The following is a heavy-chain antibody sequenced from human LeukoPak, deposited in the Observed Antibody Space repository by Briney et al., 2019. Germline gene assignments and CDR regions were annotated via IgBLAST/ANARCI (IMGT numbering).Heavy chain of an antibody. D-gene: IGHD3-22*01. CDR1: GFTFSSYW. CDR3: AKDTAHYYYDSSGPRFDP. CDR2: IKQDGSEK. V-gene: IGHV3-7*01. J-gene: IGHJ5*02. Sequence: GGSLRLSCAASGFTFSSYWMSWVRQAPGKGLEWVANIKQDGSEKYYVDSVKGRFTISRDNSKNTLYLQMNSLRAEDTAVYYCAKDTAHYYYDSSGPRFDPWGQGTLVTVSS.